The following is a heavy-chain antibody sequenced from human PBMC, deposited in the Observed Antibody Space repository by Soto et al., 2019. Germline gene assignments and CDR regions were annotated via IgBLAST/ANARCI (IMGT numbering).Heavy chain of an antibody. D-gene: IGHD6-13*01. CDR2: ISYDGSNK. V-gene: IGHV3-30-3*01. Sequence: PGGSLRLSCAASGFTFRTYAMHWVRQAPGKGLEWVAVISYDGSNKYYADSVKGRFTISRDNSKNTLYLQMSSLRAEDTAVYYCAREGSSSWIYYYYYGMDVWGQGTTVTVSS. CDR1: GFTFRTYA. CDR3: AREGSSSWIYYYYYGMDV. J-gene: IGHJ6*02.